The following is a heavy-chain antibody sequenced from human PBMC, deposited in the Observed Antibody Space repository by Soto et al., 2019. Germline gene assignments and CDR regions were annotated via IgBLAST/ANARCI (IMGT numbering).Heavy chain of an antibody. Sequence: GESLKISCKGSGYSFTSYWIGWVRQMPGKGLEWMGIIYPGDSDTRYSPSFQGQVTISADKSISTAYLQWSSLKASDTAMYYCARGYYYDSSGYWPDAFDIWGQGAMVTVSS. CDR1: GYSFTSYW. CDR3: ARGYYYDSSGYWPDAFDI. V-gene: IGHV5-51*01. D-gene: IGHD3-22*01. J-gene: IGHJ3*02. CDR2: IYPGDSDT.